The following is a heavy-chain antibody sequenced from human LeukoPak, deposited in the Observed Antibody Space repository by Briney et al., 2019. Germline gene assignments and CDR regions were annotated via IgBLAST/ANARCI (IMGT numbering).Heavy chain of an antibody. CDR3: ARDRRVVAATIYYYYGMDV. CDR1: GGTFISYA. V-gene: IGHV1-69*13. D-gene: IGHD2-15*01. CDR2: IIPIFGTA. J-gene: IGHJ6*02. Sequence: GASVKVSCKASGGTFISYATSWVRQAPGQGLEWMGGIIPIFGTANYAQKFQGRVTITADESTSTAYMELSSLRSEDTAVYYCARDRRVVAATIYYYYGMDVWGQGTTVTVSS.